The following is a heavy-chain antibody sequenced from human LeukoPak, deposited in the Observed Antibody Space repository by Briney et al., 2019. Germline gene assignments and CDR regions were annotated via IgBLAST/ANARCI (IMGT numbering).Heavy chain of an antibody. Sequence: GSSVKVSCKASGGTFSSSGISWVRQAPGQGFEWMGGIIPIFGRPNPAQKFQGRVTLTADESTSTAHMELSSLRSDDTAVYYCARDGGYDSSGYYWPLDYWGQGTLVTVSS. D-gene: IGHD3-22*01. V-gene: IGHV1-69*01. CDR3: ARDGGYDSSGYYWPLDY. CDR2: IIPIFGRP. J-gene: IGHJ4*02. CDR1: GGTFSSSG.